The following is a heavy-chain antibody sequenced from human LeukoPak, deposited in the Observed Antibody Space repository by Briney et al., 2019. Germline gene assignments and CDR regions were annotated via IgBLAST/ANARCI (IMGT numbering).Heavy chain of an antibody. CDR3: AREGDVVADVNWFDP. CDR1: GYTFTGYY. CDR2: INPNSGGT. V-gene: IGHV1-2*02. J-gene: IGHJ5*02. D-gene: IGHD2-2*01. Sequence: ASVKVSCKASGYTFTGYYMHWVRQAPGQGLEWMGWINPNSGGTNYAQKFQGRVTMTRDTSISTAYMELSRLTSDDTAVYYCAREGDVVADVNWFDPWGQGTLVTVSS.